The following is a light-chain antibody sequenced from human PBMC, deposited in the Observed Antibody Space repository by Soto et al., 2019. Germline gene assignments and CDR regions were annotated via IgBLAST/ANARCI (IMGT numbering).Light chain of an antibody. J-gene: IGKJ2*01. CDR2: DAS. CDR3: QQSYRTPYT. V-gene: IGKV1-39*01. CDR1: QGISTY. Sequence: DIQMTQSPSSLSASVGDRVTITCRASQGISTYLVWYQQRPGRAPKLLIYDASSLVSGVPSRFSGSGSGTDFTLTISSLQPEDFATYYCQQSYRTPYTFGQGTKLETK.